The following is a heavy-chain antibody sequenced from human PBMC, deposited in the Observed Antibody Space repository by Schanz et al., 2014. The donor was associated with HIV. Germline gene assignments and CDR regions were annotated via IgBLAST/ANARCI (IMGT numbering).Heavy chain of an antibody. CDR3: ANEEVPNDF. J-gene: IGHJ4*02. V-gene: IGHV3-23*01. CDR2: IRGDGAT. CDR1: GLPFSTSA. Sequence: DVQILESGGGLVQPGGSRRLSCAVSGLPFSTSAMSWVRQAPGKGLEWVADIRGDGATHYADSVRGRFTISRDNSKNTVYLQMNSLRAEDTAVYYCANEEVPNDFWGQGTLVTVSS.